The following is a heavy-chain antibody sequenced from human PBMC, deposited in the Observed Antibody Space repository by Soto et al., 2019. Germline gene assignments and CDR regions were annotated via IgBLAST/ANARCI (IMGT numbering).Heavy chain of an antibody. D-gene: IGHD2-15*01. J-gene: IGHJ5*02. CDR3: ARDLKEYCSDGKCNWFDP. V-gene: IGHV4-59*01. CDR2: ISYSGST. CDR1: GASISTYY. Sequence: PSETLSLTCTVSGASISTYYWSWIRQPPGKGQEWIGYISYSGSTNYNPSLKSRVTISFDASKNEISLQVRSATAADAAVYYCARDLKEYCSDGKCNWFDPWGQGTLVT.